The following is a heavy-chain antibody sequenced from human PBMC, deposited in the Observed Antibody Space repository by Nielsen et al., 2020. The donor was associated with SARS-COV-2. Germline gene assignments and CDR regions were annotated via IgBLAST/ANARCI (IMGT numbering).Heavy chain of an antibody. D-gene: IGHD6-19*01. CDR2: IFYSGST. J-gene: IGHJ4*02. V-gene: IGHV4-61*01. Sequence: SETLPLTCTVSGGSVGSSSFYWSWMRQSPGKGLEWIGNIFYSGSTNYNPSLKSRVTISVDTSKNQFSLNLTSVTAADTAVYYCARDTRSAVAGGNFAYWGQGTLVTVSS. CDR3: ARDTRSAVAGGNFAY. CDR1: GGSVGSSSFY.